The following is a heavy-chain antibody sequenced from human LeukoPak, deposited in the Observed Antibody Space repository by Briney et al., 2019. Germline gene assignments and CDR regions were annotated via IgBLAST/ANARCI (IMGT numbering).Heavy chain of an antibody. V-gene: IGHV4-30-4*08. CDR2: IYYSGST. D-gene: IGHD5-18*01. J-gene: IGHJ4*02. Sequence: PSETLSLTCTVSGGSISSGDYYWSWIRQPPGKGLEWIGYIYYSGSTYYNPSLKSRVTISVDTSKNQFSLKLSSVTAADTAVYYCARVPRGYSYGLLDYRGQGTLVTVSS. CDR3: ARVPRGYSYGLLDY. CDR1: GGSISSGDYY.